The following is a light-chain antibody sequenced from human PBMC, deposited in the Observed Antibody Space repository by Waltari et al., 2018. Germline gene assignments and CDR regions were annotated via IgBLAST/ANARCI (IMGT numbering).Light chain of an antibody. Sequence: SYELTQPPSMSVSPGQTASITSSGETLRDNYAAWYQQRPGQSPVLVIYHDFKRPSGIPERFSGSNSGNTATLTISGTQAIDEAAYYCQAWDRFTAVFGGGTQLTVL. J-gene: IGLJ2*01. V-gene: IGLV3-1*01. CDR3: QAWDRFTAV. CDR2: HDF. CDR1: TLRDNY.